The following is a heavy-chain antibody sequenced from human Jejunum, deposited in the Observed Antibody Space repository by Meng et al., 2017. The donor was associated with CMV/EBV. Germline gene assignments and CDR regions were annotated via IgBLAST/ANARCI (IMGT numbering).Heavy chain of an antibody. CDR1: GAPFSRYC. CDR2: IYYSGST. J-gene: IGHJ6*02. V-gene: IGHV4-59*01. Sequence: GAPFSRYCWRWVRQPPGKGLVWLGFIYYSGSTSYNPSLESRVTMSADTSRNQVSMNLKSVTAADTGVYYCARFSATGAYYYGMDVWGQGTTVTVSS. D-gene: IGHD1-1*01. CDR3: ARFSATGAYYYGMDV.